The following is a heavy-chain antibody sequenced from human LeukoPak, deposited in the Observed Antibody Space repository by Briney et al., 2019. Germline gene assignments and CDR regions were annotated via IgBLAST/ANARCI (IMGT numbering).Heavy chain of an antibody. CDR1: GFTVSSNY. V-gene: IGHV3-66*01. CDR2: IYSGGST. Sequence: PGGSLRLSCAASGFTVSSNYMSWVRQAPGKGLEWVSVIYSGGSTYYADSVKGRFTISRDNSKNTLYLQMNSLRAEDTAVYYCARVRRDYYDSSGHAFDIWGQGTMVTVSS. D-gene: IGHD3-22*01. J-gene: IGHJ3*02. CDR3: ARVRRDYYDSSGHAFDI.